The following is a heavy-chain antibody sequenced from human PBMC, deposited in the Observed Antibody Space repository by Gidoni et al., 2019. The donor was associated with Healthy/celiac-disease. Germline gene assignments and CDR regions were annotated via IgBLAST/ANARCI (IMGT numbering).Heavy chain of an antibody. D-gene: IGHD5-12*01. CDR3: ARHGEDIVATTQTNWFDP. V-gene: IGHV4-39*01. J-gene: IGHJ5*02. CDR2: IYYRGST. CDR1: GGSISSSRYY. Sequence: QLQLQESGPGLVKPSETLSLTCTVSGGSISSSRYYWGWIRQPPGKGLEWIGSIYYRGSTYYHPSLKSRVTISVDTSKNQFSLKLSSVTAADTAVYYCARHGEDIVATTQTNWFDPWGQGTLVTVSS.